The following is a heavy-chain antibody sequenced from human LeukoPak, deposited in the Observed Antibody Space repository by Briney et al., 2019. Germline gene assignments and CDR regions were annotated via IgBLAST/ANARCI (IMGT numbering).Heavy chain of an antibody. CDR1: GGTFSSYA. D-gene: IGHD3-10*01. Sequence: APVKVSCKASGGTFSSYAISWVRQAPGQGLEWMGGIIPIFGTANYAQKFQGRVTITTDESTSTAYMELSSLRSEDTAVYYCARGYYGSGSLDYWGQGTLVTVSS. V-gene: IGHV1-69*05. CDR3: ARGYYGSGSLDY. J-gene: IGHJ4*02. CDR2: IIPIFGTA.